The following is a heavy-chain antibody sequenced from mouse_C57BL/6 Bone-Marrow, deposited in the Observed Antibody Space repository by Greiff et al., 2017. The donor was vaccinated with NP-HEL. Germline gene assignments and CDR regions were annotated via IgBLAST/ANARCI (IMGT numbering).Heavy chain of an antibody. J-gene: IGHJ2*01. D-gene: IGHD4-1*01. Sequence: VQGVESGAELVRPGSSVKLSCKASGYTFTSYWMHWVKQRPIQGLEWIGNIDPSDSETHYNQKFKDKATLTVDKSSSTAYMQLSSLTSEDSAVYYCARSGWDLDYWGQGTTLTVSS. CDR1: GYTFTSYW. CDR2: IDPSDSET. V-gene: IGHV1-52*01. CDR3: ARSGWDLDY.